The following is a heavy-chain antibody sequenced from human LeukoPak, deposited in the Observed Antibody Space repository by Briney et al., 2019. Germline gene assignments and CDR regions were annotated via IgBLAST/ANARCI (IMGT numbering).Heavy chain of an antibody. CDR2: LSGSGDDT. V-gene: IGHV3-23*01. D-gene: IGHD5-24*01. Sequence: GGSLRLSCAASGFTFSSYSMSWVRQAPGKGLEWVSGLSGSGDDTDYADSVKDRFTISRDNSKNTVYLQMNSLRAEGTAVYYCAVQRGGDGYNTFDYWGQGTLVTVSS. J-gene: IGHJ4*02. CDR3: AVQRGGDGYNTFDY. CDR1: GFTFSSYS.